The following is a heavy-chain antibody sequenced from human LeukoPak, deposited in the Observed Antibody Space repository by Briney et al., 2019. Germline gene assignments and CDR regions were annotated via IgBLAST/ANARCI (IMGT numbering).Heavy chain of an antibody. CDR1: GVSISSGSNY. V-gene: IGHV4-39*07. CDR2: IYSSGST. CDR3: ARPLFSGSYYFDY. D-gene: IGHD3-10*02. Sequence: SETLSLTCSVSGVSISSGSNYWGWIRQPPGKTLEWIGSIYSSGSTYYNPSLKSRVIILIDTAKNHFSLNLSSVTAADTAVYYCARPLFSGSYYFDYWGQGTLVTVSS. J-gene: IGHJ4*02.